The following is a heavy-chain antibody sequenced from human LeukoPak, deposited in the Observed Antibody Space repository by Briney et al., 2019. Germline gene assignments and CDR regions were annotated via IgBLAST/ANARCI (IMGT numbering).Heavy chain of an antibody. CDR2: IIPILGTA. J-gene: IGHJ4*02. Sequence: SVKVSCKASGGTLSSYAISWVRQAPGQGLEWMGGIIPILGTANYAQKFQGRVTITADESTSTAYVELSSLRSEDTAVYYCAKDSSGWYINWGQGTLVTVSS. D-gene: IGHD6-19*01. V-gene: IGHV1-69*13. CDR1: GGTLSSYA. CDR3: AKDSSGWYIN.